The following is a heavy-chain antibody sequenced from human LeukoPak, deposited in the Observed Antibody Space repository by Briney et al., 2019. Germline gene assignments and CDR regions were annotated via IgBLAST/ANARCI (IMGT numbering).Heavy chain of an antibody. J-gene: IGHJ3*02. CDR3: ARKNDFDI. CDR1: GGSISSDH. D-gene: IGHD2/OR15-2a*01. Sequence: SETLSPTCTVSGGSISSDHWNWIRQPPGKGLEWIGCIYYSGSTYYNPSLKSRVTISVDMSKSQFSLRPTSVTAADTAVYYCARKNDFDIWGQGTLVTVSS. CDR2: IYYSGST. V-gene: IGHV4-59*01.